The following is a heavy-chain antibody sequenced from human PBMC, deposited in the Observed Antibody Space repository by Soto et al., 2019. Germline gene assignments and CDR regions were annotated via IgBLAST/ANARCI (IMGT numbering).Heavy chain of an antibody. V-gene: IGHV4-39*01. CDR2: IFYSGST. CDR3: ARQTGAFDI. CDR1: GGSISSSSYY. J-gene: IGHJ3*02. Sequence: SETLSLTCTVSGGSISSSSYYWGWIRQPPGKGLEWTGSIFYSGSTYYNPSLKSRVTISVDTSKSQFSLKLSSVTAADTAVYYCARQTGAFDIWGQGTMVTVSS.